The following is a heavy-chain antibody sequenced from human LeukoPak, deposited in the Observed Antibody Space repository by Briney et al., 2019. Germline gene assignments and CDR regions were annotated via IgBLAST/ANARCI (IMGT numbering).Heavy chain of an antibody. Sequence: GGSLRLSCEASAFTLSSYWMSGVRQAPGKGLEWVANIKEDGSEINYVDSVKGRFTISRDNAKNSLFLQMNSLRVEDTAVYYCARDRGYSSFDYWGQGTLVTVSS. CDR1: AFTLSSYW. CDR2: IKEDGSEI. J-gene: IGHJ4*02. D-gene: IGHD4-23*01. CDR3: ARDRGYSSFDY. V-gene: IGHV3-7*01.